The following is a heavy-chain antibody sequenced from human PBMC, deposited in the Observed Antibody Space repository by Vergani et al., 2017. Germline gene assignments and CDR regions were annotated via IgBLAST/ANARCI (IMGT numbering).Heavy chain of an antibody. CDR2: IYHSGGA. V-gene: IGHV4-39*01. D-gene: IGHD3-9*01. CDR1: GGSITSSSYY. J-gene: IGHJ4*02. CDR3: ARTESLILRYFHWAL. Sequence: QLHLQESGPGLVKPSETLSLTCTVSGGSITSSSYYWGWIRQPPGKGLEWIGNIYHSGGAYYNPSLKGRVTISVDTSKNQFSLEVTSVTAAATAIYFCARTESLILRYFHWALWGQGTLVTVSS.